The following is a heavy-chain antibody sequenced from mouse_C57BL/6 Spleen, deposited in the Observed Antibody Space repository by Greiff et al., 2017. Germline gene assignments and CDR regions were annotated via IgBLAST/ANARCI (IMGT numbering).Heavy chain of an antibody. CDR1: GFSLTSYG. CDR2: IWRGGST. V-gene: IGHV2-5*01. CDR3: DSSWDAWFAY. D-gene: IGHD4-1*01. Sequence: QVQLQQSGPGLVQPSQSLSITCTVSGFSLTSYGVHWVRQSPGKGLEWLGVIWRGGSTDYNAAFMSKLSITKDNSKSQVFFQMNSLQADDYARSCCDSSWDAWFAYWGQGTLVTVSA. J-gene: IGHJ3*01.